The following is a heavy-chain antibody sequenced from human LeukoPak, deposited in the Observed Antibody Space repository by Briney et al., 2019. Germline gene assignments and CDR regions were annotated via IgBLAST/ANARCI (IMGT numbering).Heavy chain of an antibody. CDR2: INHSGST. Sequence: SETLSLTCAVYGGSFSGYYWSWIRQPPGKGLEWIGEINHSGSTNYNPSLKSRVTISVDTSKNQFSLKLSSVIAADTAVYYCARVIRRLHAFDIWGQGTMVTVSS. V-gene: IGHV4-34*01. J-gene: IGHJ3*02. D-gene: IGHD3-16*01. CDR3: ARVIRRLHAFDI. CDR1: GGSFSGYY.